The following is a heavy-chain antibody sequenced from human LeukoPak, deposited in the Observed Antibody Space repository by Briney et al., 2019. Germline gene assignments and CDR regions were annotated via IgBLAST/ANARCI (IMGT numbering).Heavy chain of an antibody. Sequence: PGRSLRLSCAASGFTFSSYGMHWVRQAPGKGLEWVAFIRYDGSIKNYADSVKGRFSISRDNSKNTLYLQMNTLRPEDTAIYYCAKDGHTTGWLNWFDPWGQGTLVTVSS. CDR1: GFTFSSYG. CDR2: IRYDGSIK. V-gene: IGHV3-30*02. D-gene: IGHD2/OR15-2a*01. CDR3: AKDGHTTGWLNWFDP. J-gene: IGHJ5*02.